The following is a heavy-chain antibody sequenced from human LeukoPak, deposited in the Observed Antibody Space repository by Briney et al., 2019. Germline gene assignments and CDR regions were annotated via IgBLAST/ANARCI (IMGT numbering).Heavy chain of an antibody. Sequence: ASVKASCKASGYTFTSYDINWVRQATGQGLEWMGWMNPNSGNTGYAQKFQGRVTMIRNTSISTAYMELSSLRSEDTAVYYCARGDGGGNVYYYYGMDVWGQGTTVTVSS. D-gene: IGHD4-23*01. J-gene: IGHJ6*02. CDR3: ARGDGGGNVYYYYGMDV. V-gene: IGHV1-8*01. CDR2: MNPNSGNT. CDR1: GYTFTSYD.